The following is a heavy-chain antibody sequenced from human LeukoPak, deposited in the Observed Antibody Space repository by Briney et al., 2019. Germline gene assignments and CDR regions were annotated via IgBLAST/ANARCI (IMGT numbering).Heavy chain of an antibody. CDR2: ISAYNGNT. CDR1: GYTFTSYG. J-gene: IGHJ4*02. Sequence: GASVKVSCKASGYTFTSYGISWVRQAPGQGLEWMGWISAYNGNTNYAQKLQSRVTMTTDTSTSTDYMELRSLRSDGTAVYYCASNVRYYYDSSGYYPFDYWGQGTLVTVSS. V-gene: IGHV1-18*01. D-gene: IGHD3-22*01. CDR3: ASNVRYYYDSSGYYPFDY.